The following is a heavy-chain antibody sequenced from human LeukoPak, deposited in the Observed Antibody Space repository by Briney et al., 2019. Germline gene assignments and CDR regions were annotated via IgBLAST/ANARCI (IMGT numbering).Heavy chain of an antibody. CDR1: RYTFTSYV. V-gene: IGHV1-8*01. J-gene: IGHJ3*02. Sequence: GASVKVSRKASRYTFTSYVINWVRQATGQGLEWMGWMNPNSGNTGYAQKFQGRVTMTRNTSISTAYMEMSSLRSEDTAVYYCARGFSKDAFDIWGQGTMVTVSS. CDR3: ARGFSKDAFDI. CDR2: MNPNSGNT. D-gene: IGHD2/OR15-2a*01.